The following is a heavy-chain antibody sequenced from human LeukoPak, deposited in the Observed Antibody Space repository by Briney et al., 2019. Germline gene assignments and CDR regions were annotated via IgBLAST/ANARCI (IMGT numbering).Heavy chain of an antibody. CDR1: GGSISSYY. D-gene: IGHD3-10*01. CDR3: ATRFGSYYYYMDV. Sequence: SETLSLTCTVSGGSISSYYWSWIRQPPGKGLEWIGYIYYSGSTNYNPSLKSRVTISVDTSKNQFSLKLSSVTAADTAVYYCATRFGSYYYYMDVWGKGTTVTVSS. CDR2: IYYSGST. J-gene: IGHJ6*03. V-gene: IGHV4-59*01.